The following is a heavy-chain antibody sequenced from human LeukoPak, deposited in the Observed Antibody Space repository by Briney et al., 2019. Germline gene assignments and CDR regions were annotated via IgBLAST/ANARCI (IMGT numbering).Heavy chain of an antibody. J-gene: IGHJ3*02. CDR2: IYYSGST. CDR1: GGSFSSYY. V-gene: IGHV4-59*01. CDR3: AMTYYYDSSGYFGAFDI. Sequence: SETLSLTCAVYGGSFSSYYWSWIRQPPGKGLEWIGYIYYSGSTNYNPSLKSRVTISVDTSKNQFSLKLSSVTAADTAVYYCAMTYYYDSSGYFGAFDIWGQGTMVTVSS. D-gene: IGHD3-22*01.